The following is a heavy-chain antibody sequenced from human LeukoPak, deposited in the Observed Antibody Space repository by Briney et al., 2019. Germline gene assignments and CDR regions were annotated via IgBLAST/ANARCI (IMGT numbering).Heavy chain of an antibody. D-gene: IGHD3-10*01. Sequence: ASVKVSCKASGGTFSSYAISWVRQAPGQGLEWMGMVNPSGGSTTYAQKFQGRVTMTRDTSTSTVYMELSSLRSEDTAVYYCARAMVRGVSNPFDYWGQGTLVTVSS. CDR2: VNPSGGST. CDR1: GGTFSSYA. J-gene: IGHJ4*02. CDR3: ARAMVRGVSNPFDY. V-gene: IGHV1-46*01.